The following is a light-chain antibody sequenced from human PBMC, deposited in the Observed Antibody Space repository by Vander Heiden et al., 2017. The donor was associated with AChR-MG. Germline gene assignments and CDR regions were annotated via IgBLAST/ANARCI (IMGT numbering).Light chain of an antibody. CDR1: QSVSSSY. CDR2: GAS. V-gene: IGKV3-20*01. Sequence: EIVLTQSPGTPSLSPGERATLSCRTSQSVSSSYLAWYQQKPGQAPSLLIYGASSSATGIPDRFSGSGSGTDFTLTISRLEPEDFAVYYCQQYGSSPPVYTFGQGTKLEIK. CDR3: QQYGSSPPVYT. J-gene: IGKJ2*01.